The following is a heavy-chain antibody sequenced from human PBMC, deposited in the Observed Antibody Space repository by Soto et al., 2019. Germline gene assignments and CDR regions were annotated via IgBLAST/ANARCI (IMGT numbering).Heavy chain of an antibody. CDR2: ISYDGSNK. CDR1: GFTFSSYA. V-gene: IGHV3-30-3*01. J-gene: IGHJ6*02. CDR3: AREKGDSSGYYPTYGMDS. Sequence: ESGGGVVQPGRSLRLSCAASGFTFSSYAMHWVRQAPGKGLEWVAVISYDGSNKYYADSVKGRFTISRDNSKNTLYLQMNSLRAEDTAVYYCAREKGDSSGYYPTYGMDSWGQGTTVTVSS. D-gene: IGHD3-22*01.